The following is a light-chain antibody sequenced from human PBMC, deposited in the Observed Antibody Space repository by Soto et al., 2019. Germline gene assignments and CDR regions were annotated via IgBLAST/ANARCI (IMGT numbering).Light chain of an antibody. J-gene: IGKJ1*01. Sequence: EIVMTQSPATLSVSPVERATLSCRASQSVRSNFLAWYQQKPGQAPRLLIYGASNRATGIPDRFSGSGSGTDFTLTITRLEPEDFAMYYCQRYDSLRTFGQGTKVDIK. CDR1: QSVRSNF. CDR3: QRYDSLRT. CDR2: GAS. V-gene: IGKV3-20*01.